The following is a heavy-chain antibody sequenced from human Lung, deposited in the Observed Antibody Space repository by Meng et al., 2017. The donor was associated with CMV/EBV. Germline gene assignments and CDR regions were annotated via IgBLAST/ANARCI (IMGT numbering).Heavy chain of an antibody. Sequence: SGGCYWSWSRQHPGKGKEWNGYVYYSESTYYNPSLKIQVTVTVDASKNKFSLKLSSVTAADTAVYYCARAMKDCSSASCWNAYVDPWGQGTLVTVSS. CDR3: ARAMKDCSSASCWNAYVDP. J-gene: IGHJ5*02. CDR1: SGGCY. D-gene: IGHD2-2*01. CDR2: VYYSEST. V-gene: IGHV4-31*01.